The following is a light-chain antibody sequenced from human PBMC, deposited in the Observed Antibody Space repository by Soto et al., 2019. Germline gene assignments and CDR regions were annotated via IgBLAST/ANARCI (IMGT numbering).Light chain of an antibody. V-gene: IGLV2-14*01. CDR3: ASYTRTTTLV. J-gene: IGLJ2*01. CDR1: ISDIGGYNF. CDR2: DVN. Sequence: QYVLTQPASVSGSPGQSSTISCTGTISDIGGYNFISWYQHHPGKAPKLVIYDVNNRPSGISYRFSGSKSGNTASLTISGLQAEDEADYYCASYTRTTTLVFGGGTKLTVL.